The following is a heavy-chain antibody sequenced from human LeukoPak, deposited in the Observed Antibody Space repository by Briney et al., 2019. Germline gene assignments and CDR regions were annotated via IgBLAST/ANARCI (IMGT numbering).Heavy chain of an antibody. V-gene: IGHV3-23*01. CDR2: ISVVGGST. D-gene: IGHD3-22*01. CDR3: AKDHVRYYASSGYYFDY. CDR1: GFSFSSYA. J-gene: IGHJ4*02. Sequence: GGSLRLSCAASGFSFSSYAMSWVRQAPGKGLDWVSGISVVGGSTYYADSVKGQFTISRDNSKNALYLQMNSLRAEDTAVYYCAKDHVRYYASSGYYFDYWGQGTPVTVSS.